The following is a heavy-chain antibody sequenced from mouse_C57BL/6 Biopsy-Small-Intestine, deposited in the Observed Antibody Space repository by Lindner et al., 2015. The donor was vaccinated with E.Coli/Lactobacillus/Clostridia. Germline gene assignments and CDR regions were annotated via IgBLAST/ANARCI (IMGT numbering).Heavy chain of an antibody. Sequence: LQESGAELVKPGASVKLSCKASGYTFTEYTIHWVKQRSGQGLEWIGWFYPGSGSMKYNEKFKDKATLTADKSSSTVYMELSRLTSEDSAVYFCARHEGRYYSNYGYFDVWGTGTTVTVSS. CDR2: FYPGSGSM. CDR3: ARHEGRYYSNYGYFDV. D-gene: IGHD2-5*01. V-gene: IGHV1-62-2*01. CDR1: GYTFTEYT. J-gene: IGHJ1*03.